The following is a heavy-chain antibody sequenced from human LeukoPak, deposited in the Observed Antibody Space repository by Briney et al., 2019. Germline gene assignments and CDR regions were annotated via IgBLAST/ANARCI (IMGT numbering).Heavy chain of an antibody. CDR3: ARGPLDSGYTYFDY. D-gene: IGHD5-12*01. J-gene: IGHJ4*02. CDR2: FSYSGST. CDR1: GGSISSYY. V-gene: IGHV4-59*01. Sequence: SETLSLTCTVSGGSISSYYWSWIRQPPGKGLEWIGYFSYSGSTNYNPSLKSRVTISVDTSKNQFSLKLSSVTAADTAVYYCARGPLDSGYTYFDYWGQGTLVSVAS.